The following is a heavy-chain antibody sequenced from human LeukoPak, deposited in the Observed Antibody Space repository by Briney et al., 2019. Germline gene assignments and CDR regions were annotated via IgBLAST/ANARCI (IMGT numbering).Heavy chain of an antibody. V-gene: IGHV3-53*01. CDR1: GFTVSSNY. Sequence: PGGSLRLSCVASGFTVSSNYMSWVRQAPGKGLEWVSAIFSGGSTFYADSVTGRFTISRDNSKNTVYLEMNSLRAEDAAVYYCARDLKTSGWYWDFDYWGQGTLVTVSS. CDR3: ARDLKTSGWYWDFDY. J-gene: IGHJ4*02. CDR2: IFSGGST. D-gene: IGHD6-19*01.